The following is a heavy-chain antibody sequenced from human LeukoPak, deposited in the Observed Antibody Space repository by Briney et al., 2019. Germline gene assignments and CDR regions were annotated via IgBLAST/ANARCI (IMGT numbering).Heavy chain of an antibody. CDR1: GGSISSYY. CDR3: ARDPADGYCSGGSCYSGYGMDV. D-gene: IGHD2-15*01. CDR2: IYYSGST. J-gene: IGHJ6*02. Sequence: SETLSLTCTVSGGSISSYYWSWIRQPPGKGLEWIGYIYYSGSTNFNPSLKSRVTISVDTSKNQFSLKLSSVTAADTAVYYCARDPADGYCSGGSCYSGYGMDVWGQGTTVTVSS. V-gene: IGHV4-59*01.